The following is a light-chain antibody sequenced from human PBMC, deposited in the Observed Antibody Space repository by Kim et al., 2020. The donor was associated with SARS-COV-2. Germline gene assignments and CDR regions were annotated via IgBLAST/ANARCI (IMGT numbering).Light chain of an antibody. CDR3: QQSYSTPPT. CDR2: AAS. CDR1: QTISSY. V-gene: IGKV1-39*01. Sequence: DIQMTQSPSSLSASVGDRVTITCRASQTISSYLNWYQQKPGKAPKVLIYAASSLQSGVSSRFSGSGSGTDFTLTISSLQPEDFATYYCQQSYSTPPTFGQGTKVDIK. J-gene: IGKJ1*01.